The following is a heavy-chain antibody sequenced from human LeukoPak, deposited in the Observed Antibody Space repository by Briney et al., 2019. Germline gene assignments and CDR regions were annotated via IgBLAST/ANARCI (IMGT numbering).Heavy chain of an antibody. V-gene: IGHV3-74*01. J-gene: IGHJ4*02. D-gene: IGHD4-17*01. CDR1: GFTFSSYW. Sequence: TGGSLRLSCAASGFTFSSYWMHWVRQAPGKGLVWVSRINSDGSSTSYADSVKGRFTISRDNAKNTLYLQMNRLRAEDTAVYYCARDVYGDYVDYWGQGTLVTVSS. CDR3: ARDVYGDYVDY. CDR2: INSDGSST.